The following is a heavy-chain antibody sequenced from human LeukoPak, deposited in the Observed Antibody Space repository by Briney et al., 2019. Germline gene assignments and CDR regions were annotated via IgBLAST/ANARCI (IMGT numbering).Heavy chain of an antibody. CDR1: GGSFSGYY. CDR2: IYYSGST. CDR3: ARASSGWLLFDY. D-gene: IGHD6-19*01. V-gene: IGHV4-59*01. Sequence: KPSETLSLTCAVYGGSFSGYYWSWIRQPPGKGLEWIGYIYYSGSTNQNPSLKSRVTLSLDTSKNQFSLRLTSVTAADTAVYYCARASSGWLLFDYWGQGSLVTVSS. J-gene: IGHJ4*02.